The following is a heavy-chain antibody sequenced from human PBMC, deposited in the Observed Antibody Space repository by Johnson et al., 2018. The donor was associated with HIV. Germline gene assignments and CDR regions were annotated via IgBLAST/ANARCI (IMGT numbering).Heavy chain of an antibody. CDR2: LSGTGDIT. Sequence: VQLVESGGGVVRPGGSLRLSCAASGFTFDDYGMSWVRQAPGKGLEWVSALSGTGDITYYADSVKGRFTISRDNSKNSLYLQMNSLRTEDTALYYCAKDMGRYSGSYGNYDAFDIWGQGTMVTVSS. CDR3: AKDMGRYSGSYGNYDAFDI. CDR1: GFTFDDYG. V-gene: IGHV3-43*02. J-gene: IGHJ3*02. D-gene: IGHD1-26*01.